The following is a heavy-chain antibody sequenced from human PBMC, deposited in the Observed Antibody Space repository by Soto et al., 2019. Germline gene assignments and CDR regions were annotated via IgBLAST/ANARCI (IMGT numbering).Heavy chain of an antibody. CDR2: IGGSGGNT. V-gene: IGHV3-23*01. D-gene: IGHD4-4*01. J-gene: IGHJ5*02. Sequence: EVQLLESGGGLVQPGGSLRLSCAASGFIFNAYALTWVRQAPGKGLKWVSAIGGSGGNTYYADSVKGRFTIARDKSKDTVDLEMNRLRVDDTAVYFCARVASDYITSADPWGQGILVTVSS. CDR1: GFIFNAYA. CDR3: ARVASDYITSADP.